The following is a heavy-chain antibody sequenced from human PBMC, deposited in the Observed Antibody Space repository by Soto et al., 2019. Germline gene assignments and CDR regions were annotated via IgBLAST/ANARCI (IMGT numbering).Heavy chain of an antibody. Sequence: QITLKESGPTLVKPTQTLTLTCTFSGFSLSASGVGVGWIRQPPGKALEWLAIIYWDDAKHYSPSLKSSLTIPKDTSKNQVVLKMTNMDPVDTATYYRAHKGGGDRILDYWGQGTLVTVSS. D-gene: IGHD3-16*01. CDR1: GFSLSASGVG. CDR3: AHKGGGDRILDY. J-gene: IGHJ4*02. CDR2: IYWDDAK. V-gene: IGHV2-5*02.